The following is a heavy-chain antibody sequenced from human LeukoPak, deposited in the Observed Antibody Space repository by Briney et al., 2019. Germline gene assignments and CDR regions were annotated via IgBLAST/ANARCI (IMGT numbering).Heavy chain of an antibody. J-gene: IGHJ4*02. D-gene: IGHD2-2*02. Sequence: SETLSLTCAVYGGSFSGYYSSWIRQPPGKGLEWIGEINHSGSTNYNPSLKSRVTISVDTSKNQFSLKLSSVTAADTAVYYCARGDIVVVPAAIHTRPFDYWGQGTLVTVSS. CDR1: GGSFSGYY. CDR3: ARGDIVVVPAAIHTRPFDY. V-gene: IGHV4-34*01. CDR2: INHSGST.